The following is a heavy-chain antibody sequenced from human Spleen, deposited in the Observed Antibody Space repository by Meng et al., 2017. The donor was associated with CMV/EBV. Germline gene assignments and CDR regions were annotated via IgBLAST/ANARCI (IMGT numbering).Heavy chain of an antibody. V-gene: IGHV4-39*07. J-gene: IGHJ5*02. Sequence: SETLSLTCTVSGGSTSSSSYYWGWIRQSPGRGLEWLGSIYYSGSTYYNPSLKSRVTISVDTSKNQFSLKLSSVTAADTAVYYCARGIFVGTAWFDPWGQGTLVTVSS. D-gene: IGHD3-3*01. CDR3: ARGIFVGTAWFDP. CDR1: GGSTSSSSYY. CDR2: IYYSGST.